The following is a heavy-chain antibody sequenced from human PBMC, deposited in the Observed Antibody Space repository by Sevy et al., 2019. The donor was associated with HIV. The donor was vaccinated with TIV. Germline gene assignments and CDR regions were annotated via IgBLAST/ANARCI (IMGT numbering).Heavy chain of an antibody. D-gene: IGHD4-17*01. CDR3: ARDLEFYDSGDYGPAFMPDF. J-gene: IGHJ4*01. V-gene: IGHV3-33*01. CDR1: GFTFSSFG. Sequence: GGSLRLSCAASGFTFSSFGMHWVRQAPGKGLEWVAVIWFDGSNTYYADSVKGRFPISRDIAKNTLHLQMTSLRAEDTAVYYCARDLEFYDSGDYGPAFMPDFWGHGTLVTVSS. CDR2: IWFDGSNT.